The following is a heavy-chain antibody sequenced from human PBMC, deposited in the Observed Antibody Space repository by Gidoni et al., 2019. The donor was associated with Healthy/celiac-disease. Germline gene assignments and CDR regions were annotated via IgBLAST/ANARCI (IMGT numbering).Heavy chain of an antibody. Sequence: QVQLQQWGAGLLKPSETLSLTCAVYGGSFSDYYWSWIRQPPGKGLEWIGEINHSGSTNYNPSLKSRVTISVDTSKNQFSLKLSSVTAADTAVYYCARSSIAARQGFDPWGQGTLVTVSS. CDR1: GGSFSDYY. V-gene: IGHV4-34*01. J-gene: IGHJ5*02. D-gene: IGHD6-6*01. CDR3: ARSSIAARQGFDP. CDR2: INHSGST.